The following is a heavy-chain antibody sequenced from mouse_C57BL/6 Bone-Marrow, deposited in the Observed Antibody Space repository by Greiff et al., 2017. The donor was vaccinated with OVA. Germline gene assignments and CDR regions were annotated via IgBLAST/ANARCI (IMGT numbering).Heavy chain of an antibody. CDR1: GYAFSSSW. J-gene: IGHJ2*01. CDR2: IYPGDGAT. Sequence: VQLQQSGPELVKPGASVKISCKASGYAFSSSWMNWVKQRPGKGLEWIGRIYPGDGATNYNGKFKGKATLTADKSSSTAYMQLSSLTSEDSAVYSCARHADGYYSSYFDYWGQGTTLTVSS. CDR3: ARHADGYYSSYFDY. D-gene: IGHD2-3*01. V-gene: IGHV1-82*01.